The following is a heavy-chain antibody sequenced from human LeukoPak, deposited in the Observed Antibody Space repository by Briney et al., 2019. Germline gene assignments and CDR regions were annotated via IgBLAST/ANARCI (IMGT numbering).Heavy chain of an antibody. CDR1: GFTFSSYA. CDR3: ARDPRPPYCGGDCYSFWFDP. Sequence: PGGSLRLSCAASGFTFSSYAMHWVRQAPGKGLEWVAVISYDGSNKYYADSVKGRFTISRDNSKNTLYLQMNSLRAEDTAVYYCARDPRPPYCGGDCYSFWFDPWGQGTLVTVSS. CDR2: ISYDGSNK. D-gene: IGHD2-21*02. J-gene: IGHJ5*02. V-gene: IGHV3-30*04.